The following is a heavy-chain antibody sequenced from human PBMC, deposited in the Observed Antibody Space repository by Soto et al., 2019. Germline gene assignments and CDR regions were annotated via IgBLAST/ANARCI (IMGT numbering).Heavy chain of an antibody. CDR1: GFIFSSYA. J-gene: IGHJ3*02. CDR2: ISGSGGST. CDR3: AKITYYYDSSGYWDAFDI. D-gene: IGHD3-22*01. Sequence: GGSLRLSCAASGFIFSSYAMSWVSQAPGKGLEWVSAISGSGGSTYYADSVKGRFTISRDNSKNTLYLQMNSLRAEDTAVYYCAKITYYYDSSGYWDAFDIWGQGTMVTVSS. V-gene: IGHV3-23*01.